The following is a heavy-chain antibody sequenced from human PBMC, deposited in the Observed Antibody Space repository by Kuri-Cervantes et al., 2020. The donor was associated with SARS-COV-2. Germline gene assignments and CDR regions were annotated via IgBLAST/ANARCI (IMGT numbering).Heavy chain of an antibody. J-gene: IGHJ4*02. CDR1: GGSISSSSYY. CDR2: IYYSGST. Sequence: SETLSLTCTVSGGSISSSSYYWGWIRQPPGKGLEWIGSIYYSGSTNYNPSLKSRVTISVDTSKNQFSLKLSSVTAADTAVYYCARQAPLQQLALDYWGQGTLVTVSS. V-gene: IGHV4-39*07. D-gene: IGHD6-13*01. CDR3: ARQAPLQQLALDY.